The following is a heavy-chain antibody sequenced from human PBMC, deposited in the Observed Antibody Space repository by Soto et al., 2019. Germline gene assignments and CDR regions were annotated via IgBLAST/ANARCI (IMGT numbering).Heavy chain of an antibody. CDR1: GGSISSSSYY. Sequence: QLQLQESGPGLVKPSETLSLTCTVSGGSISSSSYYWGWIRQPPGKGLEWIGSIYYSGSTYYNPSLKSRVTISVDTSKNQSSLKLSSVTAADTAVYYCASGYVVVVAATSTQFDYWGQGTLVTVSS. CDR2: IYYSGST. V-gene: IGHV4-39*01. CDR3: ASGYVVVVAATSTQFDY. D-gene: IGHD2-15*01. J-gene: IGHJ4*02.